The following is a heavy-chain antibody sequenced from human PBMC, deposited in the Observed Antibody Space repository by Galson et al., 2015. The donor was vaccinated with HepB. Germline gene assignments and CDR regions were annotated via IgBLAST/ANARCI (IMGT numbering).Heavy chain of an antibody. Sequence: ETLSLTCAVYGGSFSGYYWSWIRQPPGKGLEWIGEVTHSGSTNYNPSLKSRFTISVDTSKNQFSLKLTSVTAADTAVYYCTGGPGWRISMVRGGKRYTSDYWGQGTLVTVPS. CDR2: VTHSGST. J-gene: IGHJ4*02. V-gene: IGHV4-34*01. D-gene: IGHD3-10*01. CDR3: TGGPGWRISMVRGGKRYTSDY. CDR1: GGSFSGYY.